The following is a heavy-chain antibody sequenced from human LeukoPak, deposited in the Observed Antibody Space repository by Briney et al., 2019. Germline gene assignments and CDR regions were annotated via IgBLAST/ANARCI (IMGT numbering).Heavy chain of an antibody. V-gene: IGHV1-58*01. Sequence: GASVKVSCKASGFTFTSSAVQWVRQARGQRLEWIGWIVVGSGNTNYAQKFQERVTITRDMSTSTAYMELSSLRSEDTAAYYCAADWDYYDSSGYYPPTLNYWGQGTLVTVSS. CDR3: AADWDYYDSSGYYPPTLNY. CDR2: IVVGSGNT. CDR1: GFTFTSSA. J-gene: IGHJ4*02. D-gene: IGHD3-22*01.